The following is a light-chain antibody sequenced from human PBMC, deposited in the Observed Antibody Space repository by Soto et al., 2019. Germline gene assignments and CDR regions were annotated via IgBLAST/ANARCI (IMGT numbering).Light chain of an antibody. V-gene: IGKV3-20*01. J-gene: IGKJ1*01. Sequence: VLTQSPGTLSLSPGERATISCRASQTISSTYVAWYQHKPGQAPRLLIYGASSRATGIPHRFSGRGSGTDFTLTISRLEPEDFAEYHCQQYNNWPQTFGQGTKVEIK. CDR2: GAS. CDR1: QTISSTY. CDR3: QQYNNWPQT.